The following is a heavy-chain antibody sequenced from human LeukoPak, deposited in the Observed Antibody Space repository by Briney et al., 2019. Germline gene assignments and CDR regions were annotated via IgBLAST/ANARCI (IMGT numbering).Heavy chain of an antibody. Sequence: GGSLRLSXAASGFTFSSYGMHWVRQAPGKGLEWVAFIRYDGSNKYYADSVKGRFTISRDNSKNTLYLQMNSLRAEDTAVYYCWAASHYYYYYMDVWGKGTTVTVSS. J-gene: IGHJ6*03. D-gene: IGHD2-15*01. V-gene: IGHV3-30*02. CDR1: GFTFSSYG. CDR3: WAASHYYYYYMDV. CDR2: IRYDGSNK.